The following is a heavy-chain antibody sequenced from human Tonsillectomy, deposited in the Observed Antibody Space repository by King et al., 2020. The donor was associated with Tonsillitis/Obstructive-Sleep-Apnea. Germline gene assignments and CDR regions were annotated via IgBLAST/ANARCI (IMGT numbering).Heavy chain of an antibody. CDR3: ARQTLIVVVPAAMDY. Sequence: LQLQESGPGLVKPSETLSLTCTVSGGSISSSRYYWGWIRQPPGKGLEWIGSIYYSGSTYYNPSLKSRVTISVDTSKNQFSLKLSSVTAADTAVYYCARQTLIVVVPAAMDYWGQGTLVTVSS. CDR1: GGSISSSRYY. J-gene: IGHJ4*02. D-gene: IGHD2-2*01. CDR2: IYYSGST. V-gene: IGHV4-39*01.